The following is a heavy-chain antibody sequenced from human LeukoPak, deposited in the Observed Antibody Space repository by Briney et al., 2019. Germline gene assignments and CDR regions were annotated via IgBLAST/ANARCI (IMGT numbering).Heavy chain of an antibody. Sequence: ASVKVSCKASGYTFTGYYMHWVRQAPGQGLEWMGWISAYNGNTNYAQKLQGRVTMTTDTSTSTAYMELRSLRSDDTAVYYCAREGYSSGWLTRWGQGTLVTVSS. V-gene: IGHV1-18*04. J-gene: IGHJ4*02. D-gene: IGHD6-19*01. CDR2: ISAYNGNT. CDR1: GYTFTGYY. CDR3: AREGYSSGWLTR.